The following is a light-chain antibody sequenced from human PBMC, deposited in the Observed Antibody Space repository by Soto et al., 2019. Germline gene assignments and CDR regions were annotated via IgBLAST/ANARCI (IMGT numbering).Light chain of an antibody. CDR2: ATS. J-gene: IGKJ4*01. Sequence: DVQMTQSPSSLSAFVGDRVTITCRASQGIAPYLAWFQQKPGKVPKLLIYATSTLQLGVPSRFSGSGSGTDFTLTINSLQPEDVGTYYCQKYNSAPLPFGGGTKVEIK. CDR3: QKYNSAPLP. CDR1: QGIAPY. V-gene: IGKV1-27*01.